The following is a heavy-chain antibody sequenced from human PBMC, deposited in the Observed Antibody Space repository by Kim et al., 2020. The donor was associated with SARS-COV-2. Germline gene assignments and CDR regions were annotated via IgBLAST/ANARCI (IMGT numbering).Heavy chain of an antibody. CDR3: ARNNYDILTGSGWFDP. Sequence: SLASRVTISVATSKNPFSLKLSSVTAADTAVYYCARNNYDILTGSGWFDPWGQGTLVTVSS. V-gene: IGHV4-59*01. J-gene: IGHJ5*02. D-gene: IGHD3-9*01.